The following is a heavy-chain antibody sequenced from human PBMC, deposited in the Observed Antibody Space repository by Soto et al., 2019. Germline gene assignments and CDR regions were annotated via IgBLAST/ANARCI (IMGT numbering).Heavy chain of an antibody. Sequence: SVKVSCKASGGTFSSYAISWVRRAPGQGLEWMGGIIPIFGTANYAQKFQGRVTITADKSTSTAYMELSSLRSEDTAVYYCARSGGSTSNWFDPWGQGTLVTVSS. D-gene: IGHD2-15*01. V-gene: IGHV1-69*06. CDR1: GGTFSSYA. J-gene: IGHJ5*02. CDR3: ARSGGSTSNWFDP. CDR2: IIPIFGTA.